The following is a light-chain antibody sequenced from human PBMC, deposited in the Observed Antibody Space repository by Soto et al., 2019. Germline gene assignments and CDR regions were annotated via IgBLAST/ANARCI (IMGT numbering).Light chain of an antibody. CDR3: QQYNRYWT. Sequence: DNPMTQSHFTMSASILDRVIIRFRASQSLDNCLAWYQQKPGKAPKLLIYDVSSLESGVPSRFSGSGSETEFTLTISSLFPDDFATYYCQQYNRYWTFGQGTKVDIK. CDR2: DVS. J-gene: IGKJ1*01. V-gene: IGKV1-5*01. CDR1: QSLDNC.